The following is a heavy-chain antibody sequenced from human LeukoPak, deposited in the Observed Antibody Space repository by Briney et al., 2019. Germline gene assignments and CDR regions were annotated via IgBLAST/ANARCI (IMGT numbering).Heavy chain of an antibody. V-gene: IGHV3-23*01. CDR2: ISGSGGTA. D-gene: IGHD2-2*01. CDR3: AKDPPRVKYQQLPEGN. Sequence: GGSLRLSCADSGFTFSSYAMSWVRQAPGKGLEWVSAISGSGGTAYYADSVKGRFTISRDNSKNTLYLQMNSLRAEDTAVYYCAKDPPRVKYQQLPEGNWGQGTLVTVSS. CDR1: GFTFSSYA. J-gene: IGHJ4*02.